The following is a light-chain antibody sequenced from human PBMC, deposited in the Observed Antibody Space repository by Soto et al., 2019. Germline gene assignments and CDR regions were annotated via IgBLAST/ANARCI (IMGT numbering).Light chain of an antibody. V-gene: IGLV2-14*01. CDR1: NNDVGAYTY. Sequence: QSALTQPASVSGSPGQSITISCTGTNNDVGAYTYVSWYQQHPGKAPRLIIYEVSERPSGVSNRFSGSKSGNTASLVISGLQGEYEADYYCSSYRTGSRVFGGGTKLTVL. CDR2: EVS. J-gene: IGLJ2*01. CDR3: SSYRTGSRV.